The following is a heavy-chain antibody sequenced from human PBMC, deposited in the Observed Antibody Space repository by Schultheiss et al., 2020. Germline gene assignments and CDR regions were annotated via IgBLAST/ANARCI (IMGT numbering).Heavy chain of an antibody. CDR3: ARLGAHWQLAPFDY. J-gene: IGHJ4*02. CDR2: IYYSGST. V-gene: IGHV4-59*08. Sequence: SQTLSLTCTVSGGSISSYYWSWIRQPPGKGLEWIGYIYYSGSTNYNPSLKSRVTISVDTSKNQFSLKLSSVTAADTAVYYCARLGAHWQLAPFDYWGQGTLVTVSS. D-gene: IGHD6-6*01. CDR1: GGSISSYY.